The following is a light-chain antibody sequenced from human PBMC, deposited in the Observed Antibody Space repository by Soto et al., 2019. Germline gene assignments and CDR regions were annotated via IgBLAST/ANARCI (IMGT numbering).Light chain of an antibody. CDR1: SSDVGGYNH. V-gene: IGLV2-14*01. CDR3: LSHRGGDSHV. J-gene: IGLJ1*01. Sequence: QSALSQPASVSGSPGQSITISCTGTSSDVGGYNHVSWYQQYPGKAPKLMIYGVTNRPSGVSTRFSGSKTGNTASLTISGLQAEDEAYYYCLSHRGGDSHVFGTGTKLTVL. CDR2: GVT.